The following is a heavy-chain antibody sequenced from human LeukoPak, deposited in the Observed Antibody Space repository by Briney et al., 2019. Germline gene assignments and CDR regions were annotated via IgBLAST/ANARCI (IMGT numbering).Heavy chain of an antibody. D-gene: IGHD2-2*02. CDR1: GGSISSGGYY. CDR3: ARGEYCSSTSCYSEVYYFDY. CDR2: IYYSGST. J-gene: IGHJ4*02. Sequence: SETLSLTCTVSGGSISSGGYYWSWIRQHPGKGLEWIGYIYYSGSTYYNPSLKSRVTISVDTSKNQFSLKLSSVTAADTAVYYCARGEYCSSTSCYSEVYYFDYWGQGTLVTVSS. V-gene: IGHV4-31*03.